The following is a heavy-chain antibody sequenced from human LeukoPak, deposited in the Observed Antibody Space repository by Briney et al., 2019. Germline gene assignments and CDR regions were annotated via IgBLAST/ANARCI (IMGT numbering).Heavy chain of an antibody. CDR2: ISYDGSNK. D-gene: IGHD1-1*01. Sequence: GGSPRLSCAASGFTFSSYGMHWVRQAPGKGLEWVAVISYDGSNKYYADSVKGRFTISRDNSKNTLYLQMNSLRAEDTAVYYCAGSVRTGTACFDYWGQGTLVTVSS. V-gene: IGHV3-30*03. CDR1: GFTFSSYG. J-gene: IGHJ4*02. CDR3: AGSVRTGTACFDY.